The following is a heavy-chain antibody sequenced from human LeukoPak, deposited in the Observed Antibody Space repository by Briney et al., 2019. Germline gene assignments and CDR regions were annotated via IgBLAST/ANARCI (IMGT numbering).Heavy chain of an antibody. CDR2: MSYDRSNE. CDR3: AREGSLSDDAFDI. Sequence: GGSLRLSCAASGFTFNTYTMHWVRQAPGEGLQWVALMSYDRSNEHYADSVKGRFTISRDNSKNTLYLQMTSLRLEDTAVYYCAREGSLSDDAFDIWGQGTLVTVSS. V-gene: IGHV3-30*04. CDR1: GFTFNTYT. J-gene: IGHJ3*02.